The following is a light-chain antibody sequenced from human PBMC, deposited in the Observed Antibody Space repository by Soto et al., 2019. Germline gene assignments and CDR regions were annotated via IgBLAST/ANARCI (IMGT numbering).Light chain of an antibody. CDR2: AAS. J-gene: IGKJ2*01. CDR3: QQSYNTPHT. CDR1: QSISTY. Sequence: DIQMTQSPSSLSASVGDRVIITCRASQSISTYLNWYQQKPGKAPRLLMYAASSLQSGVPSRFSGSGSGTDFTLTISSLQPEDFATYYCQQSYNTPHTFGQGTKVDIK. V-gene: IGKV1-39*01.